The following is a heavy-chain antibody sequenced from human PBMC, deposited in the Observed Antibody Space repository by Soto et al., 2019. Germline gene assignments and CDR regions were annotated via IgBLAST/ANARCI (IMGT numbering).Heavy chain of an antibody. D-gene: IGHD2-2*01. V-gene: IGHV3-64D*06. CDR3: VKDRYVDY. CDR1: GFTIINYA. Sequence: GGSLSLSCSVSGFTIINYAMHWVRQAPGKGLQYVASISSNGDSTYYADSVKGRFTISRDNSKNTLYLQMSSLRVEDTAVYYCVKDRYVDYWGQGILVTVSS. CDR2: ISSNGDST. J-gene: IGHJ4*02.